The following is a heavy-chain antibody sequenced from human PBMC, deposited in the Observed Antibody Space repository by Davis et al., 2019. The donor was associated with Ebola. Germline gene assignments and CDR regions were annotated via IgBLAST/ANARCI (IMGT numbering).Heavy chain of an antibody. V-gene: IGHV4-59*01. CDR3: ARMVANILTPYLGKFQY. Sequence: PSETLSLTCTVSGDSISHYYWSWIRQPPGRGLEWIAYVSYGGSTDYNPSLKSRVTISIDTSMNQFSLRLSSVTAADTAVYYCARMVANILTPYLGKFQYWGQGTLVSVSS. D-gene: IGHD3-9*01. CDR1: GDSISHYY. CDR2: VSYGGST. J-gene: IGHJ1*01.